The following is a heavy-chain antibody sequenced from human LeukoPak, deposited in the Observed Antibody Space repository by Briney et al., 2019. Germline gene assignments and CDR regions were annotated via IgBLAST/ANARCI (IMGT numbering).Heavy chain of an antibody. Sequence: PSETLSLTCAVYGGSFSGYYWSWIRQPPGKGLEWIGEINHSGSTNYNPSLKSRVTISVDTSKNQFSLKLSSVTAADTAVYYCARGGGYSYGPYYFDYWGQGTLVTVSS. J-gene: IGHJ4*02. D-gene: IGHD5-18*01. V-gene: IGHV4-34*01. CDR1: GGSFSGYY. CDR2: INHSGST. CDR3: ARGGGYSYGPYYFDY.